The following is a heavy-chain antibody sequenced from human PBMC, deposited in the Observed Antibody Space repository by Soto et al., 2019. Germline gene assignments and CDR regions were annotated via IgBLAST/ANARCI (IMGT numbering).Heavy chain of an antibody. CDR3: ARGRVDGGELDL. V-gene: IGHV3-33*01. J-gene: IGHJ4*02. D-gene: IGHD1-26*01. Sequence: VQLVESGGGVVQPGRSLRLSCAASGFTFRTDGMYWVRQAPGKGLEWVAVIWYDASKKYYADSVKGQFTISRDNSENTLYLQMHSLRAEDTAVYYCARGRVDGGELDLWGEGTLVTVSS. CDR1: GFTFRTDG. CDR2: IWYDASKK.